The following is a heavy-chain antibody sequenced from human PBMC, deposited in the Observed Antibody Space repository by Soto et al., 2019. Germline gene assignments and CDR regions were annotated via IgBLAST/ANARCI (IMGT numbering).Heavy chain of an antibody. D-gene: IGHD6-13*01. CDR2: INPSGGNA. Sequence: GASVKVSCKASGYSFTNYYMHWVRQAPGQGLEWMGIINPSGGNARYAQKFQGRVTITRDTSASTAYMELSSLRSEDTAVYYCARDLRYSSSWYSHPSFDYWGQGTLVTVSS. CDR3: ARDLRYSSSWYSHPSFDY. V-gene: IGHV1-46*01. CDR1: GYSFTNYY. J-gene: IGHJ4*02.